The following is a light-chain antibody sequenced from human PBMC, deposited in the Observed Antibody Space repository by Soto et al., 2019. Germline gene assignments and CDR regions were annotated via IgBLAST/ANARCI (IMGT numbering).Light chain of an antibody. Sequence: DIVWTQSPGTLSLSPGERAALSCRASQSVSSSYLAWSQQTPGQAPRLPIYGASSRATGIPDRFSGTEFAITITIPLTKQYADYFAQYYCQQHGRFGQGTKVDIK. V-gene: IGKV3-20*01. CDR3: QQHGR. CDR2: GAS. CDR1: QSVSSSY. J-gene: IGKJ1*01.